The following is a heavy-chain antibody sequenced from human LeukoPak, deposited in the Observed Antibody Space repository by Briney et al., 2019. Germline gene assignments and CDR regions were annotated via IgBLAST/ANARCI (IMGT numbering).Heavy chain of an antibody. D-gene: IGHD1-26*01. CDR2: IYYSGST. CDR3: ARGRPNTGIVGATRLYGLRFDP. CDR1: GGSISSYY. V-gene: IGHV4-59*12. J-gene: IGHJ5*02. Sequence: SETLSLTCTVSGGSISSYYWNWIRQPPGKGLEWIGYIYYSGSTNYNPSLKSRVTISVDTSKNQFSLKLSSVTAADTAVYYCARGRPNTGIVGATRLYGLRFDPWGQGTLVTVSS.